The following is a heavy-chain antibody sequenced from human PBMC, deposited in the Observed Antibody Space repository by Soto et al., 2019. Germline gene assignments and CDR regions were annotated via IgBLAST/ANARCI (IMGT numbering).Heavy chain of an antibody. CDR3: ARGPRITMVRGVKVPGMDV. CDR2: INHSGST. CDR1: GGSFSGYY. Sequence: QVQLQQWGAGLLKPSETLSLTCAVYGGSFSGYYWSWIRQPPAKGLEGIGVINHSGSTHYNPSLKSRVTISVDTSKNQFSLKLSSVTAADTAVYYCARGPRITMVRGVKVPGMDVCGQGPTVTVSS. D-gene: IGHD3-10*01. J-gene: IGHJ6*02. V-gene: IGHV4-34*01.